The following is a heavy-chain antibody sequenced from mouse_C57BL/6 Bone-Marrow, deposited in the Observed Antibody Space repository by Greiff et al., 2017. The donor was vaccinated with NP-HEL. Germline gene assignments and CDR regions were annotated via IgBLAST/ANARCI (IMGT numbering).Heavy chain of an antibody. CDR3: ARDDGLDY. CDR2: INYDGSST. D-gene: IGHD2-3*01. Sequence: EVKLVESEGGLVQPGSSMKLSCTASGFTFSDYYMAWVRQVPEKGLEWVANINYDGSSTYYLDSLKSRFIISRDNAKNILYLQRSSLKSEDTATYYCARDDGLDYWGQGTTLTVSS. V-gene: IGHV5-16*01. CDR1: GFTFSDYY. J-gene: IGHJ2*01.